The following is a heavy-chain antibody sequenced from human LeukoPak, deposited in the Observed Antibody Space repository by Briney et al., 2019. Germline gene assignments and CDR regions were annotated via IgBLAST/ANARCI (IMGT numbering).Heavy chain of an antibody. CDR2: INPNRGGT. D-gene: IGHD5-18*01. CDR1: GYTFTGYY. CDR3: APDTAMVWLGT. J-gene: IGHJ4*02. V-gene: IGHV1-2*02. Sequence: ASVKVSCKASGYTFTGYYMHWVRQAPGQGREWMGWINPNRGGTHYAQKLQGRVTMTRDTSISTAYIELSTRRSDDTAVSYRAPDTAMVWLGTWAQGTLVPVSP.